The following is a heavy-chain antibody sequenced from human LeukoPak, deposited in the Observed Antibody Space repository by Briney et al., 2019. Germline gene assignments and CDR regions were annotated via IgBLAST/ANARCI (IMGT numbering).Heavy chain of an antibody. CDR2: IYYGGST. V-gene: IGHV4-39*07. D-gene: IGHD2-15*01. J-gene: IGHJ4*02. Sequence: SETLSLTCTVSGGSISSSSYYWGWIRQPPGKGLEWIGSIYYGGSTDYNPSLKSRVTISKDTSKTQFSLRLSSVTAADTAVYYCARARLDCSGRFDYWGQGTLVTVSS. CDR3: ARARLDCSGRFDY. CDR1: GGSISSSSYY.